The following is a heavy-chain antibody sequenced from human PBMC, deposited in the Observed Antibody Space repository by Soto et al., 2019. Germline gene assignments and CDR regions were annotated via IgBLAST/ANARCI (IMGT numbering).Heavy chain of an antibody. CDR3: ARNRSPGAFTDHDY. CDR2: IYPDDSDA. Sequence: GASLKISRQRSRYSFTTYWIAWVRQTSGKGLEWMGIIYPDDSDARYSPSFRGKVTISVDKSIKTAYMQWSTLKDSDTAISYCARNRSPGAFTDHDYWGQGSLVTVSS. J-gene: IGHJ4*02. CDR1: RYSFTTYW. V-gene: IGHV5-51*01.